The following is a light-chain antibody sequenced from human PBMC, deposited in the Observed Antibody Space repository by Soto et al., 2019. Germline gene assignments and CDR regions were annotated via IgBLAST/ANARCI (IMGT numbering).Light chain of an antibody. CDR2: EVS. J-gene: IGLJ3*02. CDR3: SSYTSSSSWV. CDR1: SSDVGGYNY. V-gene: IGLV2-14*01. Sequence: QSALTQPASVSGSPGQSITISCTGTSSDVGGYNYVSWYQQHPGKAPKLMIYEVSNRPSGVSNRFSGSKSGNTASLTISGLQAEDEADYYCSSYTSSSSWVFWGGTKLTVL.